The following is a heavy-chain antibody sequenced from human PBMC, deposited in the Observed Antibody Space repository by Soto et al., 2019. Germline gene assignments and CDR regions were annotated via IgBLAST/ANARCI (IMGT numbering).Heavy chain of an antibody. CDR1: GDSITSIYH. CDR3: ARLVVVAPVANA. D-gene: IGHD2-2*01. V-gene: IGHV4-39*02. Sequence: SETLSLTCAVSGDSITSIYHWGWIRQPPGKGLEWVGGIFYTGTTYYSPSLKDRVTISVDTSKNSFSLNLTSVTAADTAVYFCARLVVVAPVANAWGQGTLVTVSS. J-gene: IGHJ5*02. CDR2: IFYTGTT.